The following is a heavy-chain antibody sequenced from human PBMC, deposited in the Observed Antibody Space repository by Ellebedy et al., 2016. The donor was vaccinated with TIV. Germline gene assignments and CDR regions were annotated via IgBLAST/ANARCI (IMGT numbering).Heavy chain of an antibody. CDR3: ARDMAWGNERVNDALDI. CDR2: ISGSSIST. D-gene: IGHD7-27*01. J-gene: IGHJ3*02. V-gene: IGHV3-48*04. Sequence: GGSLRLSCAASGFSFRSYSMNWVRQAPGKGLEWVSYISGSSISTYYADSVKGRFTISRDNAKNSLFLQMSSLTAEDTAVYYCARDMAWGNERVNDALDIWGQGTMVTVSA. CDR1: GFSFRSYS.